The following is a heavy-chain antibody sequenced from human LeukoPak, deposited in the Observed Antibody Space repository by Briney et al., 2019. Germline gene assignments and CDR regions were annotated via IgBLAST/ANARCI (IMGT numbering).Heavy chain of an antibody. V-gene: IGHV1-8*01. D-gene: IGHD1/OR15-1a*01. J-gene: IGHJ5*02. CDR2: MNPNSGNT. CDR3: ARAIAGAAGTSWFDP. CDR1: GYTFTSYD. Sequence: TSVKVSCKASGYTFTSYDINWVRQATGQGLEWMGWMNPNSGNTGYAQKFQGRVTMTRNTSISTAYMELSSLRSEDTAVYYCARAIAGAAGTSWFDPWGQGTLVTVSS.